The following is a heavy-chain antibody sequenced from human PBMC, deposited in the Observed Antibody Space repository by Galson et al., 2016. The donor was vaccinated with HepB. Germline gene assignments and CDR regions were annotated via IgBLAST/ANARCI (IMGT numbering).Heavy chain of an antibody. CDR2: ISYVGSDK. J-gene: IGHJ4*02. V-gene: IGHV3-30*18. CDR3: AKGAHRSGWYYIDY. D-gene: IGHD6-19*01. CDR1: GFSFSDSG. Sequence: SLRLSCAASGFSFSDSGMHWVRQAPGKGLEWVALISYVGSDKSYADSVKGRFTISRDNSKNTLYLQMNSLRAEDTAVYFCAKGAHRSGWYYIDYWGQGILATVSS.